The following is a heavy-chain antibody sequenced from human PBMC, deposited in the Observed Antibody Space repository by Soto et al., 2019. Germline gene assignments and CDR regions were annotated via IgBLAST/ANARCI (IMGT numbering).Heavy chain of an antibody. CDR3: ARGSIVATINEARANYNWFDP. Sequence: QVQLQESGPGLVKPSQTLSLTCTVSGGSISSGGYYWSWIRQHPGKGLEWIGYIYYSGSTYYNPSLQNXVTISVDTSKXXFXLMXSSVPAADTAVYYCARGSIVATINEARANYNWFDPWGQGTLVTVSS. V-gene: IGHV4-31*01. J-gene: IGHJ5*02. CDR1: GGSISSGGYY. D-gene: IGHD5-12*01. CDR2: IYYSGST.